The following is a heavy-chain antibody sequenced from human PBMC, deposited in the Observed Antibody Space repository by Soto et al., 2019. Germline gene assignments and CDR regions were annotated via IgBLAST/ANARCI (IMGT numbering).Heavy chain of an antibody. CDR3: ARDKDLQPTVWGF. Sequence: TLSLTCTVSGDSMATGGHYYNWIRQVPGKGLEWIGYVYYSGATHYTPSLRARATISRDTSKNQFSLRLISVTAADTALYYCARDKDLQPTVWGFWGQGIQVTVSS. CDR1: GDSMATGGHY. V-gene: IGHV4-31*03. J-gene: IGHJ4*02. D-gene: IGHD3-16*01. CDR2: VYYSGAT.